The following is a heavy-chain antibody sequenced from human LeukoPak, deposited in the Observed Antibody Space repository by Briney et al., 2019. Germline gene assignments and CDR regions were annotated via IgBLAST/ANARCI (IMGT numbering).Heavy chain of an antibody. D-gene: IGHD4-17*01. J-gene: IGHJ4*02. CDR2: ISYDGSNK. Sequence: GGSLRLSCAASGFTFSSYGMHWVRQAPGKGLEWVAVISYDGSNKYYADSVKGRFTISRDNSKNTLYLQMNSLRAEDTAVYYCARDDGDYAHPVDYWGQGTLVTVSS. CDR1: GFTFSSYG. CDR3: ARDDGDYAHPVDY. V-gene: IGHV3-30*03.